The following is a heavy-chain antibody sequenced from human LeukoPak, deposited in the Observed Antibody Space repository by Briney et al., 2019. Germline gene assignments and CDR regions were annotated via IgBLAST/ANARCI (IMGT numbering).Heavy chain of an antibody. D-gene: IGHD3-3*01. Sequence: ASVKVSCKASGYTFTSYGISWVRQAPGQGLEWMGWISAYNGNTNHAQKLHGRVTMTTDTSTSTAYMELRSLRSDDTAVYYCASSGDFYDYYYYGMDVWAQGTTVTVSS. V-gene: IGHV1-18*01. CDR1: GYTFTSYG. CDR3: ASSGDFYDYYYYGMDV. CDR2: ISAYNGNT. J-gene: IGHJ6*02.